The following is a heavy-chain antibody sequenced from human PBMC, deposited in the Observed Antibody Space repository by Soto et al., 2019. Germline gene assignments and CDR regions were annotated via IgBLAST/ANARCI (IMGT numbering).Heavy chain of an antibody. CDR3: AKSLTSSGWPKPKNYAMDV. J-gene: IGHJ6*02. D-gene: IGHD6-19*01. V-gene: IGHV3-64*01. CDR2: IGTHGDSP. CDR1: GFPFSVNA. Sequence: EVRLVEFGGGLVQPGGSLRLSCAGSGFPFSVNAMNWVRQAPGKGLEYVSSIGTHGDSPLYANSVKGRFTISRDTSQNMLYLQMGSLRPEDTAVYYCAKSLTSSGWPKPKNYAMDVWGQGTTVTVSS.